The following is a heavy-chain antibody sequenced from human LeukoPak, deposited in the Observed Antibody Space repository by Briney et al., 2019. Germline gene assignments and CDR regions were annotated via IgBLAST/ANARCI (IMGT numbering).Heavy chain of an antibody. CDR3: ARSERYYDFWSGSHSDY. D-gene: IGHD3-3*01. CDR2: IKQDGSEK. J-gene: IGHJ4*02. Sequence: GGSLRLSCAASGFTFSSYWMSWVRQAPGKGLEWVANIKQDGSEKYYVDSVKGRFTISRDNAKNSLYLQMNSLRAEDTAVYYCARSERYYDFWSGSHSDYWGQGTLVTVSS. CDR1: GFTFSSYW. V-gene: IGHV3-7*01.